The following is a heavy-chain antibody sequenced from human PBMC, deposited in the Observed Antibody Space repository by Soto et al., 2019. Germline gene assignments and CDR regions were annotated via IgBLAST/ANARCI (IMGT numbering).Heavy chain of an antibody. CDR2: INHSGST. D-gene: IGHD3-10*01. J-gene: IGHJ2*01. Sequence: QVHLQQWAAGLLKPSETLSLTCAVYGGSFSGYYWSWIRQPPGKGLEWIGEINHSGSTNYNPSLKGRVYISVGTSNNQFTQKLSSLTAADTAVYYCARGRGDGYNQHWYFDLWGRGTLVTVSS. V-gene: IGHV4-34*01. CDR1: GGSFSGYY. CDR3: ARGRGDGYNQHWYFDL.